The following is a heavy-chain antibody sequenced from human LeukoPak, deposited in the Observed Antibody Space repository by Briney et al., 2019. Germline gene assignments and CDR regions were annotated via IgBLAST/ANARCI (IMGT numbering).Heavy chain of an antibody. D-gene: IGHD6-13*01. Sequence: SETLSLTCTVSGGSISSCYWSWIRQPPGKGLEWIGYIYYSGSTNYNPSLKSRVTISVDTSKNQFSLKLSSVTAADTAVYYCARDHRYSSSWSNYFDYWGQGTLVTVSS. CDR3: ARDHRYSSSWSNYFDY. J-gene: IGHJ4*02. CDR2: IYYSGST. CDR1: GGSISSCY. V-gene: IGHV4-59*01.